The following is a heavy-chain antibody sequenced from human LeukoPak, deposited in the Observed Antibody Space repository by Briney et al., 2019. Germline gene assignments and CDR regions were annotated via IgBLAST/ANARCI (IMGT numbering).Heavy chain of an antibody. CDR2: IYYSGST. Sequence: TSETLSLTCAVYGGSFSGYYWSWIRQPPGKGLEWIGYIYYSGSTNYNPSLKSRVTISVDTSKNQFSLKLSSVTAADTAVYYCARIVDSSDYHYYYYYMGVWGKGTTVTVSS. D-gene: IGHD3-22*01. V-gene: IGHV4-59*01. CDR3: ARIVDSSDYHYYYYYMGV. J-gene: IGHJ6*03. CDR1: GGSFSGYY.